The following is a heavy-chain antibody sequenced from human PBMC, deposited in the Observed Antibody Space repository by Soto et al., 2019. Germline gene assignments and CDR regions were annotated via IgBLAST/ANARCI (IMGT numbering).Heavy chain of an antibody. J-gene: IGHJ6*02. D-gene: IGHD6-19*01. CDR1: GYSFTSYW. V-gene: IGHV5-51*01. CDR2: IYPGDSDT. Sequence: GESLKISCKGSGYSFTSYWIGWVRQMPGKGLEWTGIIYPGDSDTRYSPSFQGQVTISADKSISTAYLQWSSLKASDTAMYYCARLVGAVAVTYYYYYGMDVWGQGTTVTVSS. CDR3: ARLVGAVAVTYYYYYGMDV.